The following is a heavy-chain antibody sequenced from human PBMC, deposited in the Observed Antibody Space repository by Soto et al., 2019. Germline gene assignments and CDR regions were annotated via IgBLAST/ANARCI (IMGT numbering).Heavy chain of an antibody. Sequence: EVQLVESGGGLVKPGGSLRLSCAASGFTFSSYSMNWVRQAPGKGLEWVSSISSSSSYIYYADSVKGRFTISRDNAKNSLYLQMTDLRAEDTAVYYCASSQWELPPDCWGQGTLVTVSS. CDR1: GFTFSSYS. CDR3: ASSQWELPPDC. D-gene: IGHD1-26*01. CDR2: ISSSSSYI. V-gene: IGHV3-21*01. J-gene: IGHJ4*02.